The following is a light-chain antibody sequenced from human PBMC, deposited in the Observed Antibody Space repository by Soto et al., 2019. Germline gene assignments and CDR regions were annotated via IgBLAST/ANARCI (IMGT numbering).Light chain of an antibody. J-gene: IGLJ3*02. Sequence: QSVLTQPPSVSGAPGQRVTISCIGSSSNIGAGYDVHWYQQLPGKAPKLLIYGNSHRPSGIPDRFSAAKSGASASLAITGLQAEDEADYYCQSYDSNLSSWGVFGGGTKLTVL. CDR2: GNS. V-gene: IGLV1-40*01. CDR1: SSNIGAGYD. CDR3: QSYDSNLSSWGV.